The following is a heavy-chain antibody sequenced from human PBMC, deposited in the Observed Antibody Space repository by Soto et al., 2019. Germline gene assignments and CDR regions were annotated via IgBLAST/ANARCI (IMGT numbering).Heavy chain of an antibody. CDR1: GGSISSSSYY. Sequence: QLQLQESGPGLVKPSETLSLTCTVSGGSISSSSYYWGWIRQPPGKGLEWIGGIYYGGSTYYNPSLKSRVTIAVDTSKNKSSPMLSSVSAADTDVYYCATLWGQDWGQGTLVTVSS. CDR2: IYYGGST. CDR3: ATLWGQD. V-gene: IGHV4-39*01. D-gene: IGHD3-10*01. J-gene: IGHJ4*02.